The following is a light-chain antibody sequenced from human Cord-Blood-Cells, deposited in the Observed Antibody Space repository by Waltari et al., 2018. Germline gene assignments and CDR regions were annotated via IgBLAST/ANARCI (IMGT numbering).Light chain of an antibody. Sequence: QSALTQPASVSGSPGQSTTISCTGTSSDVGGYNYVPWYQQHPGKAPKLMIYDVSNRPSGVADRFAGSKAGNTASLTISGLQAEDEADYYCSSYTGSSTWVFGGGTKLTVL. CDR2: DVS. CDR3: SSYTGSSTWV. CDR1: SSDVGGYNY. V-gene: IGLV2-14*03. J-gene: IGLJ3*02.